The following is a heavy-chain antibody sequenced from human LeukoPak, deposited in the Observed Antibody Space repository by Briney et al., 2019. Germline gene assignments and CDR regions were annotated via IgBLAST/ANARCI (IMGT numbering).Heavy chain of an antibody. CDR3: AKALGSGWPPSGPDY. D-gene: IGHD6-19*01. J-gene: IGHJ4*02. Sequence: GGSLRPSCAPSGFTFTSHAMPWVRQAPGKGLEWVALIWYDGSSKNYADSVKGRFTISRDFSKNMLYLQMDSLRVEDTAVYYCAKALGSGWPPSGPDYWGQGTLVTVSS. V-gene: IGHV3-33*06. CDR1: GFTFTSHA. CDR2: IWYDGSSK.